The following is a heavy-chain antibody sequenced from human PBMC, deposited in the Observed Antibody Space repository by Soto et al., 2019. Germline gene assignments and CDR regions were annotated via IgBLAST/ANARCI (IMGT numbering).Heavy chain of an antibody. CDR1: GFSLTTSGVG. CDR2: IYWDDDK. V-gene: IGHV2-5*02. CDR3: AHRVLRTVFGLVTTTAIYFDF. J-gene: IGHJ4*02. D-gene: IGHD3-3*01. Sequence: QITLNESGPTLVKPTQTLTLTCTFSGFSLTTSGVGVGWIRQSPGKAPEWLALIYWDDDKRYSPSLKSRLTITKDTSKNQVVLTMANFDPADTATYYCAHRVLRTVFGLVTTTAIYFDFWGQGTPVAVSS.